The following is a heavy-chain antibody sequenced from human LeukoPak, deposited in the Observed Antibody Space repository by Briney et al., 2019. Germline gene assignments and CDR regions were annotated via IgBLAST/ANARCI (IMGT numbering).Heavy chain of an antibody. CDR2: INPSGGST. CDR3: ARDPRSGYYYYYYGMDV. Sequence: GASVKVSCKASGYTFTSYYMHWVRQAPGQGREWLGIINPSGGSTSYAQKFQVRVTMTRDTSTNTVYMELSSLRSEDTAVYYCARDPRSGYYYYYYGMDVWGQGTTVTVSS. CDR1: GYTFTSYY. V-gene: IGHV1-46*01. D-gene: IGHD3-22*01. J-gene: IGHJ6*02.